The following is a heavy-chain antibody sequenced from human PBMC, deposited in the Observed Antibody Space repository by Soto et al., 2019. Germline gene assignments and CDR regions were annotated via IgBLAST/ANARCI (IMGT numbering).Heavy chain of an antibody. V-gene: IGHV4-59*01. CDR2: IYYDXST. CDR1: GDSISSYY. Sequence: PSETLSLTCTVSGDSISSYYWSWIRQPPGKGLESIGYIYYDXSTNYNHCLKSRVTISVDTSKNQFSLKLSSVTAADKAVYSCASGWGATVVTVFDDYAQGALVTVSS. D-gene: IGHD1-26*01. CDR3: ASGWGATVVTVFDD. J-gene: IGHJ4*02.